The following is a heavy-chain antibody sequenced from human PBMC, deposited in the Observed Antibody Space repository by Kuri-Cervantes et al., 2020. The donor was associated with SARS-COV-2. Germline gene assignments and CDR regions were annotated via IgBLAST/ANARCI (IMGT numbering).Heavy chain of an antibody. V-gene: IGHV3-7*03. J-gene: IGHJ6*02. Sequence: GESLKISCAASGFTFSSYWMSWARQAPGKGLEWVANIKQDGSEKYYVDSVKGRFTISRDNAKNSLYLQMNSLRAEDTAVYYCARDSRGDLQYIYGLDVWGQGTTVTVSS. CDR3: ARDSRGDLQYIYGLDV. CDR1: GFTFSSYW. CDR2: IKQDGSEK. D-gene: IGHD3-10*01.